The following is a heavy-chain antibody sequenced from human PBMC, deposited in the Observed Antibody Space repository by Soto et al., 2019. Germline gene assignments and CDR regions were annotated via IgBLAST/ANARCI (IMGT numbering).Heavy chain of an antibody. J-gene: IGHJ5*02. V-gene: IGHV2-5*02. Sequence: QITLRESGPSLVKPTETLTLTCTFSGFSLTTTGVGVGWVRQPPGKALEWLAVVFRDGGERYSPSLKSRVTITKETTKDQVVFTMANMDPADTATYFCTQVYGSGSWGWYFHSWGQGTLVTVSS. D-gene: IGHD1-26*01. CDR1: GFSLTTTGVG. CDR2: VFRDGGE. CDR3: TQVYGSGSWGWYFHS.